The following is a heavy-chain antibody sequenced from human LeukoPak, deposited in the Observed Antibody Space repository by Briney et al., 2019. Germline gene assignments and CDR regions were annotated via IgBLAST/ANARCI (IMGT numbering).Heavy chain of an antibody. J-gene: IGHJ4*02. CDR1: GYTFTGYY. D-gene: IGHD5-18*01. V-gene: IGHV1-2*06. CDR2: INPNSGGT. Sequence: GASVTVSCKASGYTFTGYYMHWVRQAPGQGLEWMGRINPNSGGTNYAQKFQGRVTMTRDTSISTAYMELSRLRSDDTAVYYCARGDGGYSYGYSYSPFDYWGQGTLVTVSS. CDR3: ARGDGGYSYGYSYSPFDY.